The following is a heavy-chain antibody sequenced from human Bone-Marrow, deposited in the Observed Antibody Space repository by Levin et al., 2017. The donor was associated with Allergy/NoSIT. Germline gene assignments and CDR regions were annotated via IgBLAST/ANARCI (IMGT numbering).Heavy chain of an antibody. Sequence: GGSLRLSCAASGFTFSDYYMSWIRQAPGKGLEWLSYMSPVGSTIVYADSVKGRFTISRDTATSSLFLQISSLRAEDTAVYYCATYFRESYYFASWGQGTLVTVSS. CDR2: MSPVGSTI. V-gene: IGHV3-11*01. CDR1: GFTFSDYY. J-gene: IGHJ4*02. CDR3: ATYFRESYYFAS. D-gene: IGHD2/OR15-2a*01.